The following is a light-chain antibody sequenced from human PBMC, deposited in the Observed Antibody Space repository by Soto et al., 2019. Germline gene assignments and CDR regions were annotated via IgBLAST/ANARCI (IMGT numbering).Light chain of an antibody. J-gene: IGKJ1*01. CDR3: QKYYSAPWT. CDR2: AAS. V-gene: IGKV1-27*01. Sequence: DIQMTQSPTSLSAFVGDRVTITCRASQGISNYLAWYQQKPRKVPELLIYAASTLQSGVPFRFSGSRSGTDFTLTISSLQPEDVATYYCQKYYSAPWTFGQGTKVDIK. CDR1: QGISNY.